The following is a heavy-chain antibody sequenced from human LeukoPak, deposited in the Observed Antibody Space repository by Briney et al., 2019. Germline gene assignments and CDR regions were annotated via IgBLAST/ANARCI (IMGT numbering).Heavy chain of an antibody. CDR1: GFTFSSYE. Sequence: GGTLRLSCAASGFTFSSYEMNWVRQAPGKGLEWVSSISSRSSYIYYADSVKGRFTISRDAAANSLYLQMNSLRAEDTAIYFCARDGPPYAPTAYYMDVWGKGTTVTVSS. J-gene: IGHJ6*03. D-gene: IGHD4-17*01. CDR3: ARDGPPYAPTAYYMDV. V-gene: IGHV3-21*01. CDR2: ISSRSSYI.